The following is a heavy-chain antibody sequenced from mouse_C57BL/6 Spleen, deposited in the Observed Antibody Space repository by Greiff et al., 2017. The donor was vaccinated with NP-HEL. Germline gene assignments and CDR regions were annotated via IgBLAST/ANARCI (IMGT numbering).Heavy chain of an antibody. V-gene: IGHV1-53*01. J-gene: IGHJ1*03. CDR1: GYTFTSYW. CDR3: ARPYYYGSSWYFDV. CDR2: INPSNVGA. D-gene: IGHD1-1*01. Sequence: VQLQQSGTELVKPGASVKLSCKASGYTFTSYWMHWVKQRPGQGLEWIGNINPSNVGANYNEKFKTKATLTVDKSSSTAYMQLSSLTSEDSAVYYCARPYYYGSSWYFDVWGTGTTVTVSS.